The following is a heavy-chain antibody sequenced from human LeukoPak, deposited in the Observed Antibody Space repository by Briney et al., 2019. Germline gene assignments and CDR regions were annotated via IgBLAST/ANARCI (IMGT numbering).Heavy chain of an antibody. CDR3: NVVVAGTVLDY. J-gene: IGHJ4*02. CDR1: GGTFSSYA. D-gene: IGHD2-15*01. Sequence: ASVKVSCKASGGTFSSYAISWVRQAPGQGLEWMGGIIPIFGTANYAQKFQGRVTITADESTSTAYMELSSLRSEDTAVYYCNVVVAGTVLDYWGQGTLVTVSS. V-gene: IGHV1-69*13. CDR2: IIPIFGTA.